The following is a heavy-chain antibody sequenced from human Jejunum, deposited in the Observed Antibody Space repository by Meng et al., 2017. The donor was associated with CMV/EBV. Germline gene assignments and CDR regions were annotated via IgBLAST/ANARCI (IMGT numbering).Heavy chain of an antibody. CDR2: IKTKIDGETK. J-gene: IGHJ5*02. CDR1: W. D-gene: IGHD3-3*01. Sequence: WMSWVRQAPGMGLEVVGRIKTKIDGETKDDDTHVEGRFTISRDDVESTVYLKMNGLKTEDTGMYYCTKGQIAGRVTTYGEQAWGQGNQVTVSS. CDR3: TKGQIAGRVTTYGEQA. V-gene: IGHV3-15*01.